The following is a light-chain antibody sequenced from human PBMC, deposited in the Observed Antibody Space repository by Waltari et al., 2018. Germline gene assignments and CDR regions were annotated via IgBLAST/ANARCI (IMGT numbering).Light chain of an antibody. V-gene: IGLV2-8*01. CDR1: SSDVGAYNY. CDR3: SAYTGTSWV. J-gene: IGLJ3*02. Sequence: QSALTQPPSASGSPGQSVTIPCPGTSSDVGAYNYVSWYQQHPGKAPNRMIFEVSDRPSGVPDRFSGSKSGNTASLTVSGLQADDEGDYYCSAYTGTSWVFGGGTKLTVL. CDR2: EVS.